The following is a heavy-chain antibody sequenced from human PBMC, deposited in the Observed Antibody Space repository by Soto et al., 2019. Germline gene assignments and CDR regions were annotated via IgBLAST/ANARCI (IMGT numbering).Heavy chain of an antibody. CDR3: AKDGQYRTDGFDV. CDR1: GFTFSSHG. J-gene: IGHJ3*01. D-gene: IGHD6-6*01. V-gene: IGHV3-23*01. Sequence: EAQLLESGGDWAQPGGSLRLSCAASGFTFSSHGMSWVRQAPGKGLEWIAGLSRGGTTYYADSVKGRFTISRDNSKNTLDLIMNSLKVEDTALYYCAKDGQYRTDGFDVWGQGTMVTVSS. CDR2: LSRGGTT.